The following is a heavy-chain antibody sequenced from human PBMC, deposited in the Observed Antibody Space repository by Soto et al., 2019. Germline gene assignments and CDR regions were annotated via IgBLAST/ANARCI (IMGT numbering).Heavy chain of an antibody. Sequence: QVQLVESGGGVVQPGRSLRLSCTASGFSFSTYVMHWVHQAAGKGLEWVAAIWYDASNKYYVDYVKGRFTISRDNSKNSLYLQMNSLRAEDTAVYHCAREGSGTTFDIWGQGTMVTVSS. CDR2: IWYDASNK. J-gene: IGHJ3*02. CDR1: GFSFSTYV. D-gene: IGHD1-26*01. CDR3: AREGSGTTFDI. V-gene: IGHV3-33*01.